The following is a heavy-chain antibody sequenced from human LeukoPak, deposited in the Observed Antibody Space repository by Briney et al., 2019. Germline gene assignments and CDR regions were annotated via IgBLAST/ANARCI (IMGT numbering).Heavy chain of an antibody. Sequence: PGGSLRLSCAASGFTFSSYWMSWVRQAPGKGLEWVANIKQDGSEEYYVDSVKGRFTISRDNAKNSLYLQMNSLRAEDTAVYYCARDPATLGYCSGGSCRWGQGTLVTVSS. CDR3: ARDPATLGYCSGGSCR. V-gene: IGHV3-7*03. CDR2: IKQDGSEE. J-gene: IGHJ4*02. D-gene: IGHD2-15*01. CDR1: GFTFSSYW.